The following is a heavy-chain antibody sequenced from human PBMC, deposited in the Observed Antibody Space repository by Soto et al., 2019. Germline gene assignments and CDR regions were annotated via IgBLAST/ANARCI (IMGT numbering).Heavy chain of an antibody. J-gene: IGHJ6*03. CDR2: MNPNSGNT. CDR1: GYTFTSYD. V-gene: IGHV1-8*01. CDR3: ARGPDDYDFWSGYPGGNYMAV. D-gene: IGHD3-3*01. Sequence: ASVKVSCKASGYTFTSYDINWVRQATGQGLEWMGWMNPNSGNTGYAQKFQGRVTMTRNTSISTAYMELSSLRSEDTAMYYCARGPDDYDFWSGYPGGNYMAVWGKGTTVTVSS.